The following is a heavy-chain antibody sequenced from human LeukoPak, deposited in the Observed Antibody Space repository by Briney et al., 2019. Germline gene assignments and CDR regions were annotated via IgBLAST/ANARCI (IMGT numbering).Heavy chain of an antibody. CDR2: IKEDGSEK. V-gene: IGHV3-7*01. D-gene: IGHD3-10*01. Sequence: GGSLRLSCAASGFTFSRYWMTWVRQAPGKGLEWVANIKEDGSEKYYVDSVKGRFTISRDNAKNSLYLQMNSLRAEDTAVYYCARVGLGVGSGRKASGFDPWGQGTLVTVSS. CDR3: ARVGLGVGSGRKASGFDP. J-gene: IGHJ5*02. CDR1: GFTFSRYW.